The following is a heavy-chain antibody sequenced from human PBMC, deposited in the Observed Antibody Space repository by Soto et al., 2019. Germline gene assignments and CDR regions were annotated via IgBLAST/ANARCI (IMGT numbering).Heavy chain of an antibody. V-gene: IGHV3-23*01. CDR2: IIETGRTT. D-gene: IGHD2-15*01. CDR1: GFTFKNYA. J-gene: IGHJ3*02. CDR3: ARHQGSGPGLDAFDN. Sequence: EVQLLESGGGLVQPGGSLRHSCAASGFTFKNYAMTWVSQAPGKGLEWVSTIIETGRTTYYAESVKGRFTLSRDNSKNTLYLLMNSLRAEDTAVYYCARHQGSGPGLDAFDNWGQGTMVTVSS.